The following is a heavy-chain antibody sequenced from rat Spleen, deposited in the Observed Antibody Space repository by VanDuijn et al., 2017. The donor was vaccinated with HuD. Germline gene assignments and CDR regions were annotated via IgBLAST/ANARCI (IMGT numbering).Heavy chain of an antibody. D-gene: IGHD4-3*01. CDR3: AREPSGYGYCVMDA. J-gene: IGHJ4*01. CDR1: GFTFSAYW. Sequence: EVQLVESGGGLVQPGRSLKLSCVASGFTFSAYWMGWVRQAPGKGLEWIGEINKDGTTINYTPSLKDKFTISRDNAQNTLYLQMSKLGSEDTAIYYCAREPSGYGYCVMDAWGQGASVTVSS. V-gene: IGHV4-2*01. CDR2: INKDGTTI.